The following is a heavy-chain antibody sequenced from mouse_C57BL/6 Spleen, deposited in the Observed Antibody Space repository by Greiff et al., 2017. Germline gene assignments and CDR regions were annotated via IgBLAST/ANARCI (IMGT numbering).Heavy chain of an antibody. CDR3: ARAAQATGFFAY. V-gene: IGHV1-52*01. Sequence: VKLQQPGAELVRPGSSVKLSCKASGYTFTSYWMHWVKQRPIQGLEWIGNIDPSDSETHYTQKFKDKATLTVDKSSSTAYMQLSSLTSEDSAVYYCARAAQATGFFAYWGQGTLVTVSA. J-gene: IGHJ3*01. D-gene: IGHD3-2*02. CDR1: GYTFTSYW. CDR2: IDPSDSET.